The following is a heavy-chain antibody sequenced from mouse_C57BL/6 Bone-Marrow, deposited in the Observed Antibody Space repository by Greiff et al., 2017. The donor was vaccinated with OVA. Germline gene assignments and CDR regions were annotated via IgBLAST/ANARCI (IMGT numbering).Heavy chain of an antibody. CDR3: ARGGPTGTSYFDY. V-gene: IGHV1-66*01. CDR1: GYSFTSYY. J-gene: IGHJ2*01. D-gene: IGHD4-1*01. Sequence: VQLQQSGPELVKPGASVKISCKASGYSFTSYYIHWVKQRPGQGLEWIGWIYPGSGNTKYNEKFKGKATLTADTSSSTAYMQLSSLTSEDSAVYYCARGGPTGTSYFDYWGQGTTLTVSS. CDR2: IYPGSGNT.